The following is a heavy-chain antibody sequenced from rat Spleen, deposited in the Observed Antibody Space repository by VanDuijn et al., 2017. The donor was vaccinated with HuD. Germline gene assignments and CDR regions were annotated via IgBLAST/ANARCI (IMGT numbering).Heavy chain of an antibody. CDR3: ARYRDSYGHVGIFDY. Sequence: EVQLVESGGGLFQPGRSLKLSCVASGFIFNNYWMTWIRQAPGKGLEWVASITNTGDTTYYPDSVKDRFTISRDNAKSTLYLQMNSLRSEDTATYYCARYRDSYGHVGIFDYWGQGVMVTVSS. J-gene: IGHJ2*01. V-gene: IGHV5-31*01. D-gene: IGHD1-12*01. CDR2: ITNTGDTT. CDR1: GFIFNNYW.